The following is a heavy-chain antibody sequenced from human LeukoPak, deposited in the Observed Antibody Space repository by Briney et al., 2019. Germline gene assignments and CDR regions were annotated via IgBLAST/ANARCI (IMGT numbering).Heavy chain of an antibody. CDR2: ISHEGDS. V-gene: IGHV4-34*01. J-gene: IGHJ6*03. D-gene: IGHD1-7*01. Sequence: SETLSLTCAVYGVSLRGYYWSWIRQSPEKGLEWIGEISHEGDSIYNLSLKSRLTLSVDMSKNQFSLKLRSVTAADTAVYYCARGRNYVSDYYFDVWGKGTTVIVSS. CDR3: ARGRNYVSDYYFDV. CDR1: GVSLRGYY.